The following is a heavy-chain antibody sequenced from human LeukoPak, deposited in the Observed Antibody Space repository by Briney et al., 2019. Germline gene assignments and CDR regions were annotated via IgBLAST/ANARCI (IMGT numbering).Heavy chain of an antibody. V-gene: IGHV4-59*11. J-gene: IGHJ4*02. CDR3: ASVVLLWCGEYCDY. CDR1: GGSISSHY. D-gene: IGHD3-10*01. Sequence: PSETLSLTCTVSGGSISSHYWSWIRQPPGKGLEWLGYIYYSGSTNYNPSLKSRVTISVDTSKNQFSLKRSSVTAADTAVYYCASVVLLWCGEYCDYWGQGTLVTVSS. CDR2: IYYSGST.